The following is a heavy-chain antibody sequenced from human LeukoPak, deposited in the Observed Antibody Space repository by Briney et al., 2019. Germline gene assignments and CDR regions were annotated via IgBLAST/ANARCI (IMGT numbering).Heavy chain of an antibody. Sequence: GGSLRLSCAASGFTVSSNYMTWVRQAPGKGLEWVSVIYSGGTTYYADSVKGRFTISRDNSKNTLCPQMNSLSPEDTALYYCARGGGYCSATSCLTWFDPWGQGTLVTVSS. CDR2: IYSGGTT. V-gene: IGHV3-53*01. D-gene: IGHD2-2*01. CDR1: GFTVSSNY. J-gene: IGHJ5*02. CDR3: ARGGGYCSATSCLTWFDP.